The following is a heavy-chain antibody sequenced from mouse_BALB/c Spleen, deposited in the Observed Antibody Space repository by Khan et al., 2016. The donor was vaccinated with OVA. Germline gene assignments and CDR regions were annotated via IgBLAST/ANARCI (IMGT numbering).Heavy chain of an antibody. Sequence: EVQLQESGGGLVQPGGSRKLSCAASGFTLSSFGMHWVRQAPEKGLEWVAYISSGSNTINYADTVKGRFTISRDNSQNTLFLQMPSLRSEDTAMYYCTRRGVYEGYYGGAMDYWGQGTSVTVSS. CDR3: TRRGVYEGYYGGAMDY. D-gene: IGHD2-3*01. J-gene: IGHJ4*01. CDR2: ISSGSNTI. CDR1: GFTLSSFG. V-gene: IGHV5-17*02.